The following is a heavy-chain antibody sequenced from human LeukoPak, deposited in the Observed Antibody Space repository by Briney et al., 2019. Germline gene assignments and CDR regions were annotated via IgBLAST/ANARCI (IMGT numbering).Heavy chain of an antibody. CDR3: AKDIEAGRQLVRKNYYYGMDV. CDR2: ISWNSGSI. V-gene: IGHV3-9*01. Sequence: GRSLRLSCAAYGFTFDDYAMHWVRQAPGKGLEWVSGISWNSGSIGYADSVKGRFTISRDNAKNSLYLQMNSLRAEDTALYYCAKDIEAGRQLVRKNYYYGMDVWGQGTTVTVSS. D-gene: IGHD6-13*01. J-gene: IGHJ6*02. CDR1: GFTFDDYA.